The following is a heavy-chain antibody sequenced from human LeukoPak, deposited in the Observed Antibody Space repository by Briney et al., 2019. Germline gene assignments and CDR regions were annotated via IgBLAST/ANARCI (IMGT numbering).Heavy chain of an antibody. Sequence: SETLSLTCAVYGGSFSGYYWSWIRQPPGKGLEWIGEINHSGSTNYNPSLKSRVTISVDTSKNQFSLKLSSVTAADTAVYYCARHLRGYDTNWFDPWGQGTLVTVSS. CDR2: INHSGST. D-gene: IGHD5-12*01. CDR1: GGSFSGYY. CDR3: ARHLRGYDTNWFDP. V-gene: IGHV4-34*01. J-gene: IGHJ5*02.